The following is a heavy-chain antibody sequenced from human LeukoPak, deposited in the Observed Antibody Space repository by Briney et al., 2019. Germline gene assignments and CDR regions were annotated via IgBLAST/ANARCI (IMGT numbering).Heavy chain of an antibody. CDR2: IKSKTDGGTT. D-gene: IGHD3-10*01. V-gene: IGHV3-15*01. CDR3: TTPYYYGSGSYLPLLL. J-gene: IGHJ3*01. Sequence: GGSLRLSCAASGFTFSNAWMSWVRQAPGKGLEWVGRIKSKTDGGTTDYAAPVKGRFTISRDDSKNTLYLQMNSLKTEDTAVYYCTTPYYYGSGSYLPLLLWGQGTMVTVSS. CDR1: GFTFSNAW.